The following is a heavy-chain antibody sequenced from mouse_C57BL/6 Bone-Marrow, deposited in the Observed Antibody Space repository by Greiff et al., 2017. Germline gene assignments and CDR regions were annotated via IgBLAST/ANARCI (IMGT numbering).Heavy chain of an antibody. CDR2: ISNLAYSI. Sequence: EVQGVESGGGLVQPGGSLKLSCAASGFTFSDYGMAWVRQAPRKGPEWVAFISNLAYSIYYADTVTGRFTISRENAKNTLYLEMSSLRSEDTAMYYCARHNYSNYFDYWGQGTTLTVSS. CDR1: GFTFSDYG. D-gene: IGHD2-5*01. J-gene: IGHJ2*01. V-gene: IGHV5-15*01. CDR3: ARHNYSNYFDY.